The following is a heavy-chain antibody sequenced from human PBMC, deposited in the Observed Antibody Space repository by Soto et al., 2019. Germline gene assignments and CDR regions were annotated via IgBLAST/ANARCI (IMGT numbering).Heavy chain of an antibody. Sequence: SETLSLTCTVSGGSISSYYWSWIRQPPGKGLEWIGYIYYSGSTNYNPSLKSRVTISVDTSKNQFSLKLSSVTAADTAVYYCARGYYDILTGYYTLDAFEIWGQGTMVTV. CDR1: GGSISSYY. CDR2: IYYSGST. D-gene: IGHD3-9*01. V-gene: IGHV4-59*01. J-gene: IGHJ3*02. CDR3: ARGYYDILTGYYTLDAFEI.